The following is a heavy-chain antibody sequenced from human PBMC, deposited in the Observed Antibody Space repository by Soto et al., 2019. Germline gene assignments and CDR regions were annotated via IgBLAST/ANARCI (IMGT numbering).Heavy chain of an antibody. D-gene: IGHD3-9*01. CDR3: ARSDQYFDWLPQSPYYFDY. CDR1: GYTFTSYG. V-gene: IGHV1-18*01. Sequence: QVQLVQSGAEVKKPGASVKVSCKASGYTFTSYGISWVRQAPGQGLEWMGWISGYNGNTNYAQKLQGRVTMTTDTSTSTAYMELRSLRSDDTAVYVCARSDQYFDWLPQSPYYFDYWGQGTLVTVSS. CDR2: ISGYNGNT. J-gene: IGHJ4*02.